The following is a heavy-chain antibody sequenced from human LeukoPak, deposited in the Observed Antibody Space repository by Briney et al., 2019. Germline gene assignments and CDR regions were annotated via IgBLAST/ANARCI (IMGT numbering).Heavy chain of an antibody. CDR1: GFTFDDYA. CDR3: AKEGGAAAGTGDYYFDY. Sequence: PGGSLRLSCAASGFTFDDYAMHWVRQAPGEGLEWVSGISWNSGSIGYADSVKGRFTISRDNAKNSLYLQMNSLRAEDTALYYCAKEGGAAAGTGDYYFDYWGQGTLVTVSS. J-gene: IGHJ4*02. CDR2: ISWNSGSI. D-gene: IGHD6-13*01. V-gene: IGHV3-9*01.